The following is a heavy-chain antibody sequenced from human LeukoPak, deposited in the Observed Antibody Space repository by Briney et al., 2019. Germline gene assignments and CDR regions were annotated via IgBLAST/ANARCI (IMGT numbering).Heavy chain of an antibody. V-gene: IGHV3-33*01. CDR3: ARERYSNSSPFEY. Sequence: PGGSLRLSCAASGFTFSSYGMHWVRQAPGKGLEWVAVIWYYGSNKYYADSVKGRFTISRDNSKNTLYLQMNSLRAEDTAVYYCARERYSNSSPFEYWGQGTLVTVSS. J-gene: IGHJ4*02. CDR2: IWYYGSNK. CDR1: GFTFSSYG. D-gene: IGHD6-6*01.